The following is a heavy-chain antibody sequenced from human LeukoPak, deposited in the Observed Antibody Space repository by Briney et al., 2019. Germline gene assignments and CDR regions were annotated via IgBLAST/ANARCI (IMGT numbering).Heavy chain of an antibody. CDR3: AKDKTVTTNYFDY. Sequence: GGSLRLSCAASGFTFSSYAMSWVRQAPGKGLEWVSGISGSGGSTYYADSVKGRFTISRDNSDNTLYLQMNSLRAEDTAVYYCAKDKTVTTNYFDYWGQGTLVSVSS. CDR1: GFTFSSYA. J-gene: IGHJ4*02. CDR2: ISGSGGST. D-gene: IGHD4-17*01. V-gene: IGHV3-23*01.